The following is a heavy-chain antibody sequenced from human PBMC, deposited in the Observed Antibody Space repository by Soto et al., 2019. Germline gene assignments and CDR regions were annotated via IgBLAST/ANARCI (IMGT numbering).Heavy chain of an antibody. CDR3: ARDFDLGYCFETTCYRGGDY. CDR1: GFTFSTYG. Sequence: EVHLVESGGGLVQPGGSLRLSCAASGFTFSTYGMHWVRQAPGKGLVWVSHINSDESSTTYADSVKGRFTISRDNAKNTLYLQMNSLRAEDTAVYFCARDFDLGYCFETTCYRGGDYWGQGALVTVSS. D-gene: IGHD2-15*01. CDR2: INSDESST. V-gene: IGHV3-74*01. J-gene: IGHJ4*02.